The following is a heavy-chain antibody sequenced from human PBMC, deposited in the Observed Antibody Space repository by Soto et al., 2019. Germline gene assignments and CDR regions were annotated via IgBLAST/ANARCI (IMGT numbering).Heavy chain of an antibody. J-gene: IGHJ4*02. CDR3: GRDLSYGSGSD. D-gene: IGHD3-10*01. CDR1: GFIFSHYG. CDR2: IWHDGSKK. V-gene: IGHV3-33*01. Sequence: QVQLVESGGGVVQPGRSLRLSCAASGFIFSHYGMHWVRQAPGKGLQWVAGIWHDGSKKYHVDSVRGRFTISRDDSKNTVYLQMNSVRAEDTAVYHCGRDLSYGSGSDWGQGTLVTVSS.